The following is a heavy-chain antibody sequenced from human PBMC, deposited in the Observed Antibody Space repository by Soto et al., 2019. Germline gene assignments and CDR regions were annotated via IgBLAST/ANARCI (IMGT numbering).Heavy chain of an antibody. V-gene: IGHV4-39*01. CDR2: IYYRGNT. CDR1: GDSINSDKYY. Sequence: QLQESGPGLVKPSETLSLTCSVSGDSINSDKYYWGWIRQPPGNGLEWIGSIYYRGNTYYNPSLQTGVTISIDKSKSQFSLRLNSVTAADSAVYFCARLEGLATISYYFDFWGQGAQVTVSS. CDR3: ARLEGLATISYYFDF. J-gene: IGHJ4*02. D-gene: IGHD3-9*01.